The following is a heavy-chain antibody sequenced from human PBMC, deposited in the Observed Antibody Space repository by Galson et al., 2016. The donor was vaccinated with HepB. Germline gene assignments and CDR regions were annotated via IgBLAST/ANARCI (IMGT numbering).Heavy chain of an antibody. V-gene: IGHV3-7*01. J-gene: IGHJ4*02. CDR3: ARSGSSWNLDY. D-gene: IGHD6-13*01. CDR1: GFTFSSYW. CDR2: IKEDGSEK. Sequence: SLRLSCAASGFTFSSYWMSWVRQAPGKGLEWVANIKEDGSEKKYVDSLKGRFTISRDNARNSLYLQMNSLRAEDTGVFYCARSGSSWNLDYWGQGTLVTGSS.